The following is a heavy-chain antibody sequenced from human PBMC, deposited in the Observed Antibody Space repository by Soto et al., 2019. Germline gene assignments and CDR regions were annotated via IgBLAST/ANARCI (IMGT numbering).Heavy chain of an antibody. D-gene: IGHD2-2*01. J-gene: IGHJ6*03. CDR3: ARVLRGVPAAEIRYYYYYYMDV. CDR2: INHSRST. V-gene: IGHV4-34*01. CDR1: GGSFSGYY. Sequence: QVQLQQWGAGLLKPSETLSLTCAVYGGSFSGYYWSWIRQPPGKGLEWIGEINHSRSTNYNPSLKSRVTISVDTSKNQFSLKLSSVTAADTAVYYCARVLRGVPAAEIRYYYYYYMDVWGTGTTVTVSS.